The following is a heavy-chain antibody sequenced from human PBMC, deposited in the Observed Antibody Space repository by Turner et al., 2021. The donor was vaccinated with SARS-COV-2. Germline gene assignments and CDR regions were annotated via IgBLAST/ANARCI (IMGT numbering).Heavy chain of an antibody. Sequence: QLQLQESGPRLLRPSETLSLTSTVPSGPLRTTTYYWGWIRRPPGKGLEWIGSVHYTGSTYYNPSLKSRVTVSIDTPKNQFALKLSSVTAADTAVYYCARGGWSDYVESTPFDIWGQGTVVTISS. J-gene: IGHJ3*02. CDR2: VHYTGST. D-gene: IGHD1-26*01. CDR3: ARGGWSDYVESTPFDI. CDR1: SGPLRTTTYY. V-gene: IGHV4-39*01.